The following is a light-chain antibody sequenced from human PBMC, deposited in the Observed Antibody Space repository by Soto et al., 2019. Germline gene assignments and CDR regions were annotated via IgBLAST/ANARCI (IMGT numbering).Light chain of an antibody. J-gene: IGLJ1*01. V-gene: IGLV2-11*01. Sequence: QSVLTQPRSVSGSPGQSVTISCTGTSSDVGAYNYVSWYQQHPGKAPKLMTYDVSKRPSGVPDRFSGSKSGNTASLTISGLQAEDEADYYCCSYTSSDTLLYVFGTGTKVTV. CDR1: SSDVGAYNY. CDR2: DVS. CDR3: CSYTSSDTLLYV.